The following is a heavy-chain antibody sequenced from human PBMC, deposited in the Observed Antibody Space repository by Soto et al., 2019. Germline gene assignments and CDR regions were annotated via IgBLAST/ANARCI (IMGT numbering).Heavy chain of an antibody. CDR3: ATGSIALEH. CDR1: FAHYA. D-gene: IGHD3-10*01. CDR2: IWFDGSGQ. Sequence: GGSLRLSCTAFAHYAMHWVRQAPGQGLEWVAAIWFDGSGQYYVDSVKGRFTISRDNSKNILFLQMDSLRADDTGLYYCATGSIALEHWGQGSLVTVSS. J-gene: IGHJ4*02. V-gene: IGHV3-33*03.